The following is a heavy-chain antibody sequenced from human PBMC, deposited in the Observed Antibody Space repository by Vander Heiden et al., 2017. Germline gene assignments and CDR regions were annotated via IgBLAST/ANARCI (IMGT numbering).Heavy chain of an antibody. CDR1: GVLISSYY. V-gene: IGHV4-59*08. Sequence: VQPQSSGPVLVKPSETMSINCTVSGVLISSYYWSWMRQPPGKGMEWIGYIYYSGSSNYNTSLKSRVTISVDTSKNQFNLKRGSVTAADTAVYYCARHRVAGRRFDPWGQGTLVTVSS. D-gene: IGHD2-15*01. CDR2: IYYSGSS. J-gene: IGHJ5*02. CDR3: ARHRVAGRRFDP.